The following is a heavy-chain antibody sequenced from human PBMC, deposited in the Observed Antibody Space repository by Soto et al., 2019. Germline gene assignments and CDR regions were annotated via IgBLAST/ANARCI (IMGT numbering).Heavy chain of an antibody. CDR2: VFWDGGE. J-gene: IGHJ4*02. CDR1: GFSLTTTGVG. D-gene: IGHD1-26*01. V-gene: IGHV2-5*02. Sequence: QITLRESGPSLVKPTETLTLTCTFSGFSLTTTGVGVGWIRQPPGKALEWLAVVFWDGGERYSPSLKSRVTITKDTNKDQVVFTMTNMDPADTATYYCTQVYGSGSWGWYFHSWGQGTLVTVSS. CDR3: TQVYGSGSWGWYFHS.